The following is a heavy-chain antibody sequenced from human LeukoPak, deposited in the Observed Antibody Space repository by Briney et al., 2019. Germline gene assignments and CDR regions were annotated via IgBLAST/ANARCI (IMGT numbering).Heavy chain of an antibody. D-gene: IGHD2-15*01. V-gene: IGHV4-61*08. CDR3: ARGVVAAPQIFDY. J-gene: IGHJ4*02. Sequence: SETLSLTCTVSGGSISSFYWSWFYWSWIRQPPGKGLEWIGYIYFSGSTNYNPSLKSRVTISVDTSKNQFSLKLSSVTAADTAVYYCARGVVAAPQIFDYWGQGTLVTVSS. CDR2: IYFSGST. CDR1: GGSISS.